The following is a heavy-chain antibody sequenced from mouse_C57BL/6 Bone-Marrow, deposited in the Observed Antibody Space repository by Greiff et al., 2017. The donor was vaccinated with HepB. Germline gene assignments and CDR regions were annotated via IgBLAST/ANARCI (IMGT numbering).Heavy chain of an antibody. J-gene: IGHJ2*01. V-gene: IGHV1-19*01. D-gene: IGHD2-5*01. Sequence: EVQLQQSGPVLVKPGASVKMSCKASGYTFTDYYMNWVKQSHGKSLEWIGVINPYNGGTSYNQKFKGKATLTVDKSSSTAYMELNSLTSEDSAVYYCARAYYSNYLYYFDYWGQGTTLTVSS. CDR3: ARAYYSNYLYYFDY. CDR1: GYTFTDYY. CDR2: INPYNGGT.